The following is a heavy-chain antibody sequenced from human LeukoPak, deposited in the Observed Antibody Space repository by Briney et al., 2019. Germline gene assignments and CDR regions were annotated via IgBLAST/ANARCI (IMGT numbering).Heavy chain of an antibody. J-gene: IGHJ6*03. CDR1: GFSISSGYY. Sequence: PSETLSLTCSVTGFSISSGYYWGWIRQSPGKGLEWIGSIYHSGNTQYNPSLKSRVTISVDTSENQFSLKLSSVTAADTAVYYCAREVGVVISRDYYYYYMDVWGKGTTVTVSS. CDR3: AREVGVVISRDYYYYYMDV. V-gene: IGHV4-38-2*02. CDR2: IYHSGNT. D-gene: IGHD3-3*01.